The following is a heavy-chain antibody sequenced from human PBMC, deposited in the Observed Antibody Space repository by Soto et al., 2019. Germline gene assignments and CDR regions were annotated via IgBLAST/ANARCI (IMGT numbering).Heavy chain of an antibody. CDR1: GFTFSDYY. CDR3: ARDYSDSSGFFGDYYGMDV. J-gene: IGHJ6*01. CDR2: ISSSGNSI. D-gene: IGHD3-22*01. Sequence: QVQLVESGGGLVKPGGSLRLSCAASGFTFSDYYMIWIRQAPGKGLEWVSYISSSGNSIYYADSVKGRFTISRDSAKNSLYLQMNSLRAEDTAVYYCARDYSDSSGFFGDYYGMDVWGQTTTVTVSS. V-gene: IGHV3-11*01.